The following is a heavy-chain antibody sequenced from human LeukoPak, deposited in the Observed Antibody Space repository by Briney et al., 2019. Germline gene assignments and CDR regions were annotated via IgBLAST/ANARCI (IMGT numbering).Heavy chain of an antibody. CDR3: TRARGYSYAYADV. CDR2: IRSKAYGGTT. Sequence: GGSLRLSCTASGFNFGDYAMSWFRRAPGKGLEWVGFIRSKAYGGTTEYAASVKGRFTISRDDYKSIAYLQMNSLKTEDTAVYYCTRARGYSYAYADVWGKGTTVTVSS. J-gene: IGHJ6*04. CDR1: GFNFGDYA. V-gene: IGHV3-49*03. D-gene: IGHD5-18*01.